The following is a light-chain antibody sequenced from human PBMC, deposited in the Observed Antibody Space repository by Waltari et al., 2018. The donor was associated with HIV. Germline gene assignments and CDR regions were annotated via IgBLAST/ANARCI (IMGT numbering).Light chain of an antibody. Sequence: VLTQSPGTLSVSPGGTATLSCRASQTIDPKTMSWYQQRPGQAPRLILFASSTRATDIPDRCRGSESGTEFTLTIRRLEPEDFAFYYCHVYGGSPRWTFGPGTRLE. CDR3: HVYGGSPRWT. J-gene: IGKJ1*01. CDR1: QTIDPKT. V-gene: IGKV3-20*01. CDR2: ASS.